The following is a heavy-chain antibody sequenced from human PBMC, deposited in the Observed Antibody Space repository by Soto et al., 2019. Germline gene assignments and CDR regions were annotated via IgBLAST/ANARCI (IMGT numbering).Heavy chain of an antibody. CDR1: GVTFSSYA. V-gene: IGHV3-23*01. D-gene: IGHD6-13*01. Sequence: EVQLLESGGGLVQPGGSLRLSCAASGVTFSSYAMSWVRQAPGKGLEWVSAISGSGGSTYYADSVKGRFTISRDNSKNTLYLQMNSLRAEDTAVYYCANRMASWSSSWVDAFDIWGQGTMVTVSS. CDR3: ANRMASWSSSWVDAFDI. CDR2: ISGSGGST. J-gene: IGHJ3*02.